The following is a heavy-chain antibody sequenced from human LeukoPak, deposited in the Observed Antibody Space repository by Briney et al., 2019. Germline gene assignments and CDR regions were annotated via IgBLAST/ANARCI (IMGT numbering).Heavy chain of an antibody. J-gene: IGHJ4*02. CDR3: ARGSGYFGPGSNYQFDY. CDR1: GFTFSNYT. V-gene: IGHV3-48*02. Sequence: GGSLRLSCAASGFTFSNYTMNWVRQAPGRGLECVSCISSSSTTIYYADSVKGRFTISRDNAKNTLYLQMNSLRDEDTAVYYCARGSGYFGPGSNYQFDYWGQGSLVTVSS. CDR2: ISSSSTTI. D-gene: IGHD3-10*01.